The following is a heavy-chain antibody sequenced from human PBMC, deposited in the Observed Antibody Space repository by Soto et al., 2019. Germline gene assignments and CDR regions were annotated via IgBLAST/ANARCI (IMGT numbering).Heavy chain of an antibody. J-gene: IGHJ4*02. Sequence: SETLSLTCTVSGGFISTYYWSWIRQPPGKGLEWIAYTSYRESTNYNPSLKRRVTISVDTSKNQFSLKLSSVTAADTAVYYCASLRYTGGYSYYFDFWGQGTLVTVSS. V-gene: IGHV4-59*01. CDR3: ASLRYTGGYSYYFDF. D-gene: IGHD5-18*01. CDR1: GGFISTYY. CDR2: TSYREST.